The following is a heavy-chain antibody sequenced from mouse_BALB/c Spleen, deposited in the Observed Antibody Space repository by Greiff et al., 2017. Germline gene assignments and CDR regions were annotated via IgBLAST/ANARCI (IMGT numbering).Heavy chain of an antibody. CDR2: IWAGGST. D-gene: IGHD2-1*01. CDR1: GFSLTSYG. J-gene: IGHJ4*01. Sequence: QVQLQQSGPGLVAPSQSLSITCTVSGFSLTSYGVHWVRQPPGKGLEWLGVIWAGGSTNYDSALMSRLSISKDNSKSQVFLKMNSLQTDDTAMYYCGSRGNNGDYAMDYWGQGTSGTVAA. V-gene: IGHV2-9*02. CDR3: GSRGNNGDYAMDY.